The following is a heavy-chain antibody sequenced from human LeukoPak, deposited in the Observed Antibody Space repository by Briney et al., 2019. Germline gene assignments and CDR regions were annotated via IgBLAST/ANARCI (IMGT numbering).Heavy chain of an antibody. J-gene: IGHJ4*02. D-gene: IGHD3-10*01. CDR1: GGSFSGYY. CDR2: INHSGST. V-gene: IGHV4-34*01. Sequence: SDTLSLTCAVYGGSFSGYYWSWIRQPPGKGLEWIGEINHSGSTNYNPSLKSRVTISVDTSKNQFSLKLSSVTAADTAVYYCARVSYYGSGSYYNYFDYWGQGTLVTVSS. CDR3: ARVSYYGSGSYYNYFDY.